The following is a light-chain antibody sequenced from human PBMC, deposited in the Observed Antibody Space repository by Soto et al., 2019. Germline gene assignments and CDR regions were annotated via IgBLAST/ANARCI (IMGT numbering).Light chain of an antibody. CDR3: QLWDVGSDHYV. CDR2: FDS. V-gene: IGLV3-21*04. Sequence: SYELTQPPSVSLAPGETARISCEGNNIGDKLVHWYQQRPGQAPVLVIYFDSERPSGIPERFSGSNSGNAATLIITRVEAGEEADYYCQLWDVGSDHYVFGSGTKVTVL. CDR1: NIGDKL. J-gene: IGLJ1*01.